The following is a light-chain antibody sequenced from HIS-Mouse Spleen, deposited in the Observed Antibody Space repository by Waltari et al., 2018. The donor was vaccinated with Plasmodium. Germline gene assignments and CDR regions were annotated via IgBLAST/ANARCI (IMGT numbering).Light chain of an antibody. Sequence: SYELTQPPSVSVSPGQTARITCSGDKLGDKYPCWHQQKPGQSPVLVIYQDSKRPSGIPERFSGSNSGNTATLTISGTQAMDEADYYCQAWDSSTVVFGGGTKLTVL. CDR2: QDS. V-gene: IGLV3-1*01. CDR1: KLGDKY. J-gene: IGLJ2*01. CDR3: QAWDSSTVV.